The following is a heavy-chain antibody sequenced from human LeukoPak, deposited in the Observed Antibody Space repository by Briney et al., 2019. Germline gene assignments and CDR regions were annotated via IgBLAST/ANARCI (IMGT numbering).Heavy chain of an antibody. J-gene: IGHJ5*02. V-gene: IGHV4-59*01. CDR1: GGSISSYY. CDR3: ARSGKWELLFAP. CDR2: IYYSGST. Sequence: NASETLSLTCTVSGGSISSYYWSWIRQPPGKGLEWIGYIYYSGSTNYNPSLKSRVTISVDTSKNQFSLKLSSVTAADTAVYYCARSGKWELLFAPWGQGTLVTVSS. D-gene: IGHD1-26*01.